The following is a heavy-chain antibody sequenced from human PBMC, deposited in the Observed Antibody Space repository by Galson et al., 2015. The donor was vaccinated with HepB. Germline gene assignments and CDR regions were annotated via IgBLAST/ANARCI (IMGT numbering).Heavy chain of an antibody. CDR1: GFTFTSSA. D-gene: IGHD3-10*01. Sequence: SVKVSCKASGFTFTSSAVQWVRQARGQRLEWIGWIVVGSGNTNYAQKFQERVTITRDMSTSTAYMELSSLRSEDTAVYYCAAKLWFGELLFDYWGQGTLVTVSS. CDR3: AAKLWFGELLFDY. J-gene: IGHJ4*02. V-gene: IGHV1-58*01. CDR2: IVVGSGNT.